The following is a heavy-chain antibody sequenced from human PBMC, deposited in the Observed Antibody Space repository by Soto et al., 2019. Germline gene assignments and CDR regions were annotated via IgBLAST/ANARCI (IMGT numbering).Heavy chain of an antibody. D-gene: IGHD6-6*01. J-gene: IGHJ6*02. CDR2: ISAYNGNT. V-gene: IGHV1-18*01. CDR3: AGYSSSSGFYYGMDV. CDR1: GYTFTSYG. Sequence: ASLKVSCKASGYTFTSYGISCVRQAPGQGLEWMGWISAYNGNTNYAQKLRGRVTMTTDTSTSTAYMELRSLRSDDTAVYYCAGYSSSSGFYYGMDVWGQGTTVTVSS.